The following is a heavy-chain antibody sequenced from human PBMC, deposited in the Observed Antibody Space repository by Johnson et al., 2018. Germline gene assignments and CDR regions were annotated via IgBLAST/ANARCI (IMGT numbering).Heavy chain of an antibody. CDR2: INSDGSST. Sequence: EVQPLESGGGVVQPGGSXRLSCAASGFTFSSYWMHWVRQAPGKGLVWVSRINSDGSSTSYADSVKGRFTMSRDNAKNTVYLQMNSLRADDTAVYYCARVGGSTVSYYYNGMDVWGQGTTVTVSS. CDR1: GFTFSSYW. CDR3: ARVGGSTVSYYYNGMDV. V-gene: IGHV3-74*02. D-gene: IGHD2-15*01. J-gene: IGHJ6*02.